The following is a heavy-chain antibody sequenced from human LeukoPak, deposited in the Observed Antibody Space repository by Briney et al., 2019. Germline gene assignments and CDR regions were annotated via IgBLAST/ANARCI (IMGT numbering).Heavy chain of an antibody. CDR2: ISSSGSTI. CDR3: ARGLGYCSGGSCYLVHYYYYYMDV. Sequence: GGSLRLXCAASGFTFSSYEMNWDRQAPGKGLEWVSYISSSGSTIYYADSVKGRFTISRDNAKNSLYLQMNSLRAEDTAVYYCARGLGYCSGGSCYLVHYYYYYMDVWGKGTTVTVSS. D-gene: IGHD2-15*01. V-gene: IGHV3-48*03. J-gene: IGHJ6*03. CDR1: GFTFSSYE.